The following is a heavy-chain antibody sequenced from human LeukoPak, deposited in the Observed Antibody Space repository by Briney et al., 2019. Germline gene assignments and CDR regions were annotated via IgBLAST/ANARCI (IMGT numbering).Heavy chain of an antibody. V-gene: IGHV3-33*08. CDR3: ARDLGITADGNYFDY. J-gene: IGHJ4*02. CDR1: GFTFSDYG. Sequence: QPGRSLRLSCAASGFTFSDYGMHWVRQAPGKGLEWVAVIWFDGSYKYYADSVEGRFTVSRDNSKYTLILQMNSLRAEDTAVYYCARDLGITADGNYFDYWGQGTLVTVSS. D-gene: IGHD6-13*01. CDR2: IWFDGSYK.